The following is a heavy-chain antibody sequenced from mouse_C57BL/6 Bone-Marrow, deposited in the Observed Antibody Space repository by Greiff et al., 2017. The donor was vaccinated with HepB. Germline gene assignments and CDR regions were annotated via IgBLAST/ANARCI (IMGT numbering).Heavy chain of an antibody. CDR1: GYAFTNYL. CDR3: ARSNGYDDY. D-gene: IGHD2-2*01. V-gene: IGHV1-54*01. Sequence: VKLQQSGAELVRPGTSVKVSCKASGYAFTNYLIEWVKQRPGQGLEWIGVINPGSGGTNYNEKFKGKATLTADKSSSTAYMQLSSLTSEDSAVYFCARSNGYDDYWGQGTTLTVSS. J-gene: IGHJ2*01. CDR2: INPGSGGT.